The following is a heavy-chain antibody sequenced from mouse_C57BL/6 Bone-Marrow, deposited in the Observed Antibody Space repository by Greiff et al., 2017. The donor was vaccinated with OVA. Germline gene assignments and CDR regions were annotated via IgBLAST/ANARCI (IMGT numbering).Heavy chain of an antibody. D-gene: IGHD1-1*02. CDR2: FYPGSVNT. J-gene: IGHJ4*01. CDR1: GYSFTIYY. CDR3: ARRNDGGLSMDY. Sequence: QVQLHQSGPELVKPGASVKISCKASGYSFTIYYIHWVKQRPGQGLEWIGWFYPGSVNTKYNEKFKGKATLTADTSSSTAYMQLSSLTSEDSAVYYCARRNDGGLSMDYWGQGNSVTVTS. V-gene: IGHV1-66*01.